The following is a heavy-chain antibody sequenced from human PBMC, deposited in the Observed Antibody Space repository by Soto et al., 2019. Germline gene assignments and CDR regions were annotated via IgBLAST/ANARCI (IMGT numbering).Heavy chain of an antibody. V-gene: IGHV3-30-3*01. CDR1: GFTFSNYA. D-gene: IGHD6-13*01. CDR2: ISYDGSNK. CDR3: ATDYSRGAGY. J-gene: IGHJ4*02. Sequence: GGSLRLSCAASGFTFSNYALHWVRQAPGKGLEWVAVISYDGSNKYYADSAKGRFTISRDNSKNTLYLQMNSLRPEDTALYYCATDYSRGAGYWGQGTRVTVSS.